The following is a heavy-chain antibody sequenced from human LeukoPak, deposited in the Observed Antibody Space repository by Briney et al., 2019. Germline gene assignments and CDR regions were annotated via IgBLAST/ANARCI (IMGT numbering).Heavy chain of an antibody. CDR2: ISGSGGTT. D-gene: IGHD3-3*01. CDR3: AKAYYGDYYDY. Sequence: GGSLRLSCAGSGFIFSNYAMSWVRQAPGKGLEWLSAISGSGGTTYYADSVKGRFTISRDNSKNTLYLQMNSLRAEDTAVYYCAKAYYGDYYDYWGQGTLVTVSS. CDR1: GFIFSNYA. J-gene: IGHJ4*02. V-gene: IGHV3-23*01.